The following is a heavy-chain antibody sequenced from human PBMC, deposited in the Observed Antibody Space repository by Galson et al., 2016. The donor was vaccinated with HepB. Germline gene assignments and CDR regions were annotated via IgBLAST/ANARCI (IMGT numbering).Heavy chain of an antibody. CDR2: INPTGGST. D-gene: IGHD5-24*01. CDR3: ASKTASGYFDY. CDR1: EYIFTTYF. V-gene: IGHV1-46*01. Sequence: SCKASEYIFTTYFVHWVRQAPGQGPEWMGIINPTGGSTTYAQKYEGRVTLTRDTSTRTVYMELSRLRSEDTAVYYCASKTASGYFDYWGQGTLVTVSS. J-gene: IGHJ4*02.